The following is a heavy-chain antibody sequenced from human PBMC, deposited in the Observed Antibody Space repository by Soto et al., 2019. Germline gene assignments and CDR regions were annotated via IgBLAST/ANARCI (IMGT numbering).Heavy chain of an antibody. CDR3: ARDLGYYDILTPFDY. Sequence: EVQLVESGGGLVQPGGSLRLSCAASGFTVSSNYMSWVRQAPGKGLEWVSVIYSGGSTYYADSVKGRFTISRDNSKNTLYLQRNSLRAEDTAVYYCARDLGYYDILTPFDYWGQGTLVTVSS. V-gene: IGHV3-66*01. CDR1: GFTVSSNY. CDR2: IYSGGST. J-gene: IGHJ4*02. D-gene: IGHD3-9*01.